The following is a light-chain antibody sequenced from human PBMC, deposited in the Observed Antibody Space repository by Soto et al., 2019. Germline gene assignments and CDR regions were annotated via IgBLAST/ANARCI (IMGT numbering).Light chain of an antibody. J-gene: IGKJ1*01. CDR3: LQHNSYPRA. CDR1: QDIRSD. CDR2: DAS. Sequence: DIQMTQSPSSLSASVGDRVTITCRASQDIRSDLGWYQQKPGRAPKRLMFDASRLQSGVPSRFSGPGSGTEFTLTISSLQPEDFATYYCLQHNSYPRAFGKGTKVEMK. V-gene: IGKV1-17*01.